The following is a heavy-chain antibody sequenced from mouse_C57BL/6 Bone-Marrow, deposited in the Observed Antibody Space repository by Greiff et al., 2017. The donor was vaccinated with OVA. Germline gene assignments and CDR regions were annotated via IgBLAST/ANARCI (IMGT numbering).Heavy chain of an antibody. D-gene: IGHD2-10*01. CDR2: INPYNGGT. CDR3: AIRDLLWYFDV. V-gene: IGHV1-19*01. J-gene: IGHJ1*03. CDR1: GYTFTDYY. Sequence: VQLQQSGPVLVKPGASVKMSCKASGYTFTDYYMNWVKQSHGKSLEWIGVINPYNGGTSYNQKFKGKATLTVDKSSSTAFMELNSLKSEASAVYYCAIRDLLWYFDVWGTGTTVTVSS.